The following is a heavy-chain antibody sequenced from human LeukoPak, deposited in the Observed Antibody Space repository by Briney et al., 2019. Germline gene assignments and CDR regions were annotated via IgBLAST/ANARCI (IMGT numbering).Heavy chain of an antibody. CDR3: ATSWGPDTSAFRWGRDGMDV. CDR2: ISKSGDHT. J-gene: IGHJ6*02. Sequence: PGGSLRLSCAVSGLTFNNYAMSWVRQAPRKGLEWVSAISKSGDHTYYAASAKGRFTIYRDNSKNTQYLQMNSLRAEDTAVYYCATSWGPDTSAFRWGRDGMDVWGQGTTVIVS. CDR1: GLTFNNYA. V-gene: IGHV3-23*01. D-gene: IGHD3-16*01.